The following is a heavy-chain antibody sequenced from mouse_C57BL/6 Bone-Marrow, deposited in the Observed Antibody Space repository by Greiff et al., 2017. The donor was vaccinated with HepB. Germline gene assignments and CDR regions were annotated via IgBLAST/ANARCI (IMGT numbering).Heavy chain of an antibody. CDR1: GYTFTDYE. Sequence: VQLQQSGAELVRPGASVTLSCKASGYTFTDYEMHWVKQTPVHGLEWIGALDPETGGTAYNQKFKGKAILTADKSSSTAYMELRSLTSEDSAVYYCTRPHTLREYFDYWGQGTTLTVSS. CDR2: LDPETGGT. J-gene: IGHJ2*01. V-gene: IGHV1-15*01. CDR3: TRPHTLREYFDY. D-gene: IGHD1-1*01.